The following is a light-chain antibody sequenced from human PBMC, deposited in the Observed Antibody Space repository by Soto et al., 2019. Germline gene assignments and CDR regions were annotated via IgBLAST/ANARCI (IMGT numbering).Light chain of an antibody. CDR2: KAS. V-gene: IGKV1-5*03. Sequence: DIQMTQSPSTLSASVGDRVTITCRASQSISSWLAWYQQKPGKAPKLLIYKASSLESGVPSRFSGSVSGTEFTLTISSLQPDDFATYYCQQYISYPLTFGGGTKVEIK. CDR1: QSISSW. J-gene: IGKJ4*01. CDR3: QQYISYPLT.